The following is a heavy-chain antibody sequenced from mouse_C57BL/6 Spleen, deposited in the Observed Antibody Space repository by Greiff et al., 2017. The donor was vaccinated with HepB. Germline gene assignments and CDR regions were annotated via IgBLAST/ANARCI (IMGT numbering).Heavy chain of an antibody. CDR3: ARSRSNWDMDD. CDR2: IYPGDGDT. J-gene: IGHJ4*01. CDR1: GYAFSSSW. V-gene: IGHV1-82*01. Sequence: VQLQQSGPELVKPGASVKISCKASGYAFSSSWMNWVKQRPGKGLEWIGRIYPGDGDTNYNGKFKGKATLTADKSSSTAYMQLSSLTSEDSAVYFCARSRSNWDMDDWGQGTSVTVSS. D-gene: IGHD4-1*01.